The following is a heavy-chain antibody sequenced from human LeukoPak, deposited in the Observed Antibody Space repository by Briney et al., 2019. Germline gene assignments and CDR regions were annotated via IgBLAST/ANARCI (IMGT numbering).Heavy chain of an antibody. CDR1: GFTFSSYS. J-gene: IGHJ6*02. D-gene: IGHD5-24*01. CDR3: ARLQATSYYYYYGMDV. Sequence: GGSLRLSCAASGFTFSSYSMNWVRQAPGKGLEWVSYISSSSSYIYYADSVKGRFTISRDNAKNSLYLQMNSLRAEDTAVYYCARLQATSYYYYYGMDVWGQGTTVTVSS. CDR2: ISSSSSYI. V-gene: IGHV3-21*05.